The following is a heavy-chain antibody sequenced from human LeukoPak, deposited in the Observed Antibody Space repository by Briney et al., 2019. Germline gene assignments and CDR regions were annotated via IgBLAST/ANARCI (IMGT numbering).Heavy chain of an antibody. Sequence: ASVTVSCKASGYTFTGYYMHWVRQAPGQGLEWMGWINPNSGGTNYAQKFQGRVTMTRDTSISTAYMELSRLRSDDTAVYYCARDRVPAAKGWFDPWGQGTLVTVSS. CDR2: INPNSGGT. CDR3: ARDRVPAAKGWFDP. J-gene: IGHJ5*02. V-gene: IGHV1-2*02. D-gene: IGHD2-2*01. CDR1: GYTFTGYY.